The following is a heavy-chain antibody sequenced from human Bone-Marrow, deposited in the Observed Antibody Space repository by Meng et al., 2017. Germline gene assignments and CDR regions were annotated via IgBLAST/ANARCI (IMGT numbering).Heavy chain of an antibody. CDR3: AKDDTGYSSSRYGYYYYGMDV. CDR2: ISGSGGST. V-gene: IGHV3-23*01. J-gene: IGHJ6*02. D-gene: IGHD6-13*01. CDR1: GFTFSSYA. Sequence: GGSLRLSCAASGFTFSSYAMSWVRQAPGKGLEWVSAISGSGGSTYYADSVNGRFTISRDNSKNTLYLQMNSLRAEDTAVYYCAKDDTGYSSSRYGYYYYGMDVWGQGTTVTVSS.